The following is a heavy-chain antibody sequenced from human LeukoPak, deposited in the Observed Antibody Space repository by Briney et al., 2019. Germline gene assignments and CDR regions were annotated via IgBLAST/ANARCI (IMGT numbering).Heavy chain of an antibody. CDR2: ISYDGCHK. CDR3: AKEITRPNRAVAGLNY. Sequence: QPGRSLRLSCAASGFTFSSYGMHWVRQAPGKGLEWVAIISYDGCHKYYADSVKGRFTISRDNSKNTLYLQMNSLRAEDTAMYYCAKEITRPNRAVAGLNYWGQGTLVTVSS. D-gene: IGHD6-19*01. V-gene: IGHV3-30*18. CDR1: GFTFSSYG. J-gene: IGHJ4*02.